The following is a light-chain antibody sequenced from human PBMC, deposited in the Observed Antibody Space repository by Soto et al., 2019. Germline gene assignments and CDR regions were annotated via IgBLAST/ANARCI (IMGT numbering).Light chain of an antibody. Sequence: QSVLTQPASVSGSPGQSITISCTGTSSDVGGYNYVSWYQQHPGKAPKLMIYDVSNRPSGVSNRFSGSKSGNTASLTISGLQAEDEADYYCSSYTSSGFGTGTKVTV. V-gene: IGLV2-14*01. J-gene: IGLJ1*01. CDR1: SSDVGGYNY. CDR3: SSYTSSG. CDR2: DVS.